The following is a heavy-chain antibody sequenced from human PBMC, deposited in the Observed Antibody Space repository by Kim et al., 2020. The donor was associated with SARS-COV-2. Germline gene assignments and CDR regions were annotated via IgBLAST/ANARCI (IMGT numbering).Heavy chain of an antibody. CDR3: AKDHGDEHAFDI. V-gene: IGHV3-30*18. Sequence: GGSLRLSCAASGFTFSSYGMHWVRQAPGKGLEWVAVISYDGSNKYYADSVKGRFTISRDNSKNTLYLQMNSLRAEDTAVYYCAKDHGDEHAFDIWGQGTMVTVSS. CDR1: GFTFSSYG. D-gene: IGHD4-17*01. CDR2: ISYDGSNK. J-gene: IGHJ3*02.